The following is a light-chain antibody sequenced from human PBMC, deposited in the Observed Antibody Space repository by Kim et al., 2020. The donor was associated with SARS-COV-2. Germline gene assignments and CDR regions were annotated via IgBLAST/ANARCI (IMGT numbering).Light chain of an antibody. CDR1: QSLVYSYGNTY. V-gene: IGKV2-30*01. CDR3: MQGTHWLYT. CDR2: RVS. Sequence: DVMMTQSPLSLSVTLGQPASISCRSSQSLVYSYGNTYVNWFQQRPGQSPRRLIHRVSNRNSGVPNIFSGSGSGTDFTLKISRVEAGDVGFYYCMQGTHWLYTFRQGTKLEI. J-gene: IGKJ2*01.